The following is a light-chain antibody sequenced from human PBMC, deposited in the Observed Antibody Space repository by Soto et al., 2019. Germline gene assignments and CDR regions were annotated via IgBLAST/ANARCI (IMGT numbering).Light chain of an antibody. CDR1: RSNVGTNL. CDR3: AVWDDGLNGYV. V-gene: IGLV1-44*01. J-gene: IGLJ1*01. Sequence: QSVLTQPPSASGTPGQRVTISCSGRRSNVGTNLVNWYPQLPGTAPKLLIYAHIQRPSGVPGRFSGSTSGTSASLAISGLQSEDEADYYCAVWDDGLNGYVFGTGTKVTVL. CDR2: AHI.